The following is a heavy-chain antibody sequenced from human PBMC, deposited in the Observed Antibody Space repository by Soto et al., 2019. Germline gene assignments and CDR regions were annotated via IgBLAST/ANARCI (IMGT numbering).Heavy chain of an antibody. CDR1: GFTISSYA. V-gene: IGHV3-23*01. CDR2: VSGSGGST. CDR3: ANYGLGDCSGTTCLPWARDYYYGMDV. Sequence: GGSLRLSCAASGFTISSYAMTWVRQAPGKGLEWVSVVSGSGGSTYYANSVKGRFTISRDNSKNTLYLQMNSLRAEDTAVYYCANYGLGDCSGTTCLPWARDYYYGMDVWGQGTTVTVSS. J-gene: IGHJ6*02. D-gene: IGHD2-2*01.